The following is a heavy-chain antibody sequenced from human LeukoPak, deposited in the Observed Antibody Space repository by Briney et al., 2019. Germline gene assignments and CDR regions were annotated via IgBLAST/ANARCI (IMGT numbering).Heavy chain of an antibody. D-gene: IGHD3-10*01. CDR1: GGSSSRYY. J-gene: IGHJ4*02. Sequence: PSETLSLTCPVSGGSSSRYYWNWIRQPPGGGLEWIGYIYDTGNTNYSPSLKSRVTISVDTSKNQFSLRLNSVTAADTAIYYCARGTSGSPVDYWGQGTLVTVSS. CDR3: ARGTSGSPVDY. CDR2: IYDTGNT. V-gene: IGHV4-59*01.